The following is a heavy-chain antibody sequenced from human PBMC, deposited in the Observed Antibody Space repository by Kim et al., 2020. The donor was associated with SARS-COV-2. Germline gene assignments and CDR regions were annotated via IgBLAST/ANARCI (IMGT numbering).Heavy chain of an antibody. J-gene: IGHJ4*02. CDR2: IYYSGST. CDR1: GGSISSGGYY. Sequence: SETLSLTCTVSGGSISSGGYYWSWIRQHPGKGLEWIGYIYYSGSTYYNPSLKSRVTISVDTSKNQFSLKLSSVTAADTAVYYCARVNGDYVLDPYYFDYWGQGTLVTVSS. D-gene: IGHD4-17*01. V-gene: IGHV4-31*03. CDR3: ARVNGDYVLDPYYFDY.